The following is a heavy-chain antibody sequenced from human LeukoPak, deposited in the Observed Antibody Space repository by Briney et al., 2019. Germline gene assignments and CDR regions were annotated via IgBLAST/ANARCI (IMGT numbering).Heavy chain of an antibody. CDR3: ARGPSGYHNT. J-gene: IGHJ4*02. Sequence: GGSLRLSCTASGFTFSSYSMNWVRQAPGKGLEWVSSISSSSSYIYYADSVKGRFTISRDNAKNSLYLQMNSLRAEDTAVYYCARGPSGYHNTGGQGTLVTVSS. D-gene: IGHD5-12*01. V-gene: IGHV3-21*01. CDR1: GFTFSSYS. CDR2: ISSSSSYI.